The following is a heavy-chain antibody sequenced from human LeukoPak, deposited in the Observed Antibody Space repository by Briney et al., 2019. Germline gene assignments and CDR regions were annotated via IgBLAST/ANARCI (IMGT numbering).Heavy chain of an antibody. J-gene: IGHJ3*02. V-gene: IGHV4-38-2*01. D-gene: IGHD2-8*02. CDR3: ERHAPGGYWGAFDI. Sequence: PSETLSLTCAVSGYSISSGYYWGWVRPPPGKGLEWIGSIYHSGSTYYNPSLKSRVTISVDTSKNQFSLKLSSVTAADTAVYYCERHAPGGYWGAFDIWGQGTMVTVSS. CDR1: GYSISSGYY. CDR2: IYHSGST.